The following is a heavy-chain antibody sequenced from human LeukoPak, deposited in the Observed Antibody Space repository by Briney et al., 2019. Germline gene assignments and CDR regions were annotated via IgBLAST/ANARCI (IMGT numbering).Heavy chain of an antibody. Sequence: ASVKVSCKASGGTFSSYAISWVRQAPGQGLEWMGWINPNSGDTNYAQKFQGRVTMTRDKSINTVYMELSGLRSDDTAVFYCARDYRFRITTFGGGRRNWFDPWGQGTLVTVSS. V-gene: IGHV1-2*02. J-gene: IGHJ5*02. CDR3: ARDYRFRITTFGGGRRNWFDP. CDR2: INPNSGDT. D-gene: IGHD3-3*01. CDR1: GGTFSSYA.